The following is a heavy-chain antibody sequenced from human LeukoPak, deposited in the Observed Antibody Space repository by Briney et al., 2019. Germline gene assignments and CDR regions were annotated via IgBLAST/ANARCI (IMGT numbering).Heavy chain of an antibody. CDR1: GYTFTSYG. D-gene: IGHD6-19*01. CDR3: ARDAVAGTWWFDP. CDR2: ISAYNGNT. Sequence: ASVKVSCKASGYTFTSYGISWVRQAPGQGLEWMGWISAYNGNTNYAQKLHGTVTMTTDTSTSTAYMELRSLRSDDTAVYYCARDAVAGTWWFDPWGQGTLVTVSS. J-gene: IGHJ5*02. V-gene: IGHV1-18*01.